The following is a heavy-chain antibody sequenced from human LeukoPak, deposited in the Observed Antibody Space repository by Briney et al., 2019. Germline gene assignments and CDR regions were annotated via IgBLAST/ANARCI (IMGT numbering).Heavy chain of an antibody. CDR3: AKDLGSSWLFDY. V-gene: IGHV3-23*01. J-gene: IGHJ4*02. CDR1: GFTFSSYA. D-gene: IGHD6-13*01. CDR2: ISGSGGST. Sequence: GGSLRLSCAASGFTFSSYAMSWVRQAPGKGLEWVSAISGSGGSTYYTDSVKGRFTISRDNSKNTLYLQMNSLRAEDTAVYYCAKDLGSSWLFDYWGQGTLVTVSS.